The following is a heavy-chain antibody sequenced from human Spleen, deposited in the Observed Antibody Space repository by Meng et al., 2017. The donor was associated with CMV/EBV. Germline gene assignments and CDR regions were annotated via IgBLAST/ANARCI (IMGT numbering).Heavy chain of an antibody. V-gene: IGHV1-2*02. Sequence: ASVKVSCKASGYTFTGYYMHWVRQAPGQGLEWMGWINPNRGDTTYAQKFQGRVTMTTDTSTSTVYMELRSLRSDDTAVYYCASLFSPAEGGPFYYNQYGMDVWGQGTTVTVSS. CDR2: INPNRGDT. CDR1: GYTFTGYY. CDR3: ASLFSPAEGGPFYYNQYGMDV. D-gene: IGHD1-14*01. J-gene: IGHJ6*02.